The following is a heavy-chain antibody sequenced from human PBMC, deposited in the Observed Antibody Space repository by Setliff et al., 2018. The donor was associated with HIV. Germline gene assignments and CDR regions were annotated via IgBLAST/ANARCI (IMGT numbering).Heavy chain of an antibody. Sequence: ETLSLTCTVSGDSISSSSYYWGWVRQPPGKGLEWVSTIYSDGSTYHRDSVKGRFTLSGDNSKNTVYLQVGSLRPDETAMYYCARSRPYNSALDYWGQGTLVTVSS. D-gene: IGHD6-25*01. CDR2: IYSDGST. CDR3: ARSRPYNSALDY. V-gene: IGHV3-66*02. CDR1: GDSISSSSYY. J-gene: IGHJ4*02.